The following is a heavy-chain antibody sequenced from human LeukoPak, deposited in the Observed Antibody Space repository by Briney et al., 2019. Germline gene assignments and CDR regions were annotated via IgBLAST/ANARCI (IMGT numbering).Heavy chain of an antibody. J-gene: IGHJ5*02. Sequence: PSETLSLTCTVSGASVSTRNYYWSWIRQPPGKGLEWIGYIYYSGSTNFNPSLNSRVTISVDTSKNQFSLKLSSVTAADTAVYYCARLSSRNWFDPWGQGTLVTVSS. V-gene: IGHV4-61*01. CDR2: IYYSGST. CDR3: ARLSSRNWFDP. D-gene: IGHD6-13*01. CDR1: GASVSTRNYY.